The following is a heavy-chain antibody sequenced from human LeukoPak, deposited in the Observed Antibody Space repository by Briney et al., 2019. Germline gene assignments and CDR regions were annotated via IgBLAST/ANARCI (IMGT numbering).Heavy chain of an antibody. CDR3: ARVKEASAFDI. J-gene: IGHJ3*02. CDR2: ISSSGDYV. Sequence: TGGSLRLSCAASAASGFTFSSYSMNWVRQAPGKGLEWVSSISSSGDYVYYADSVRGRFTISRDNAKNSLFLQMNSLRAEDTAVYYCARVKEASAFDIWGQGTMVTVSS. D-gene: IGHD5-12*01. CDR1: GFTFSSYS. V-gene: IGHV3-21*01.